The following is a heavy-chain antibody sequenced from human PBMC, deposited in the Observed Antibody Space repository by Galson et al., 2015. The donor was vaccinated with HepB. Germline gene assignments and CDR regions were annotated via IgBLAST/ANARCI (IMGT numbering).Heavy chain of an antibody. D-gene: IGHD1-1*01. CDR2: IGVSSSKT. V-gene: IGHV3-23*01. Sequence: SLRLSCAASGFTFSSLGMTWVRQAPGKGLECVSAIGVSSSKTDYVESVKGRFTISRDNSKNMLYLQMNNLRVEDTAVHYCAKGTTNIDNWGQGTLVTVSS. CDR1: GFTFSSLG. CDR3: AKGTTNIDN. J-gene: IGHJ4*02.